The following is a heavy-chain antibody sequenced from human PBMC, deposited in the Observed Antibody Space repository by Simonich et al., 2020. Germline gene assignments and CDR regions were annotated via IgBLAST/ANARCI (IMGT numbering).Heavy chain of an antibody. J-gene: IGHJ6*02. CDR3: ARWIAVAGTGAYGMDV. CDR1: GFNFRSYS. CDR2: NSSSSSYI. V-gene: IGHV3-21*01. D-gene: IGHD6-19*01. Sequence: EVQLVGSGGGLVKPGGSLRLSCAASGFNFRSYSMNWVRQAPGKGLEWVSSNSSSSSYIYYAYSVNVRFTISRDNAKNSLYRQMNSHRAEDTAVYYCARWIAVAGTGAYGMDVWGQGTTVTVSS.